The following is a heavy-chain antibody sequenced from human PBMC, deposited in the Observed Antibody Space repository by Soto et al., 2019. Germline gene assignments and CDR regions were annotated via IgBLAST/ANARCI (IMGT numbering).Heavy chain of an antibody. Sequence: ETLSLTCTVYGVSFSGYYWSWIRQPPGKGLEWIGEINHSGSTNYNPSLKSRVTISVDTSKNQFSLKLSSVTAADTAVYYCARAYYYYYYGMDVWGQGTTVTVYS. CDR2: INHSGST. CDR3: ARAYYYYYYGMDV. V-gene: IGHV4-34*01. CDR1: GVSFSGYY. J-gene: IGHJ6*02.